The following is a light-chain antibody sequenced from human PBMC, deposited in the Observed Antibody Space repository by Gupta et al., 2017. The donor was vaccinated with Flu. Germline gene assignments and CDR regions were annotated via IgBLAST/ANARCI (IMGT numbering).Light chain of an antibody. CDR2: DVY. CDR1: SSDAGGYYY. V-gene: IGLV2-11*01. Sequence: QSALTQPRSVSGSPAPSVILSCTGTSSDAGGYYYVSWYQQHPDKTHKLIIYDVYKRPTGVPGRFSGSESGNTASLAISGLQGEGDADYYCCSYAGSAYVVLGGGTKLTVL. CDR3: CSYAGSAYVV. J-gene: IGLJ2*01.